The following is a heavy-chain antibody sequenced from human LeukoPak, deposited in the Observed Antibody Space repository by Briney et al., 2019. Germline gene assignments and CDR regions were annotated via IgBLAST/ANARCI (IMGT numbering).Heavy chain of an antibody. CDR3: ARTRYYYDSSGYYYGPLYFDY. CDR2: IYFTGST. D-gene: IGHD3-22*01. J-gene: IGHJ4*02. CDR1: GASISSSTYY. V-gene: IGHV4-39*07. Sequence: SETLSLTCPVSGASISSSTYYWGWIRQPPGKGLEWIGNIYFTGSTYYNPSLKSRVTISLDTSKNQFSLKLSSVTAADRAVYYCARTRYYYDSSGYYYGPLYFDYWGQGTLVTVSS.